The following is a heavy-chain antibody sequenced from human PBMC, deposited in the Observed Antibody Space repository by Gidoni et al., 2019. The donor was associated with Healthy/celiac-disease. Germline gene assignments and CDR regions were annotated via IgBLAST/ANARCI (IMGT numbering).Heavy chain of an antibody. V-gene: IGHV3-48*02. CDR2: IKSSSSTI. CDR3: ASLWDPNFWRNCFDY. Sequence: EVPLVESGGGLVQPGGSLRLSCAASGFTFSSYSMNGVLQHQGKGLGWCSYIKSSSSTIYYADSGKGRFTISRDNDKNSRYLQMNSLGDEDTAVYYCASLWDPNFWRNCFDYWGQGTLVTVSS. J-gene: IGHJ4*02. D-gene: IGHD3-3*01. CDR1: GFTFSSYS.